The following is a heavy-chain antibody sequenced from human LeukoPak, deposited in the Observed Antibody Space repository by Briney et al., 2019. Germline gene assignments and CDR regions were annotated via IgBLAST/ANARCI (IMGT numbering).Heavy chain of an antibody. CDR3: ARGSYYDSSAESDY. Sequence: ASVKVSCKASGYTFTGYYMHWVRQAPGQGLEWMGWINPNSGGTNYAQKFQGRVTMTRDTSISTAYMELSRLRSDDTAVYYCARGSYYDSSAESDYWGQGTLVTVSS. J-gene: IGHJ4*02. CDR2: INPNSGGT. CDR1: GYTFTGYY. V-gene: IGHV1-2*02. D-gene: IGHD3-22*01.